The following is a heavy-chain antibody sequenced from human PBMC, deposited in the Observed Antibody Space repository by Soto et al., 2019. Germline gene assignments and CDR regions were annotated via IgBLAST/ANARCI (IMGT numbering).Heavy chain of an antibody. V-gene: IGHV3-23*04. Sequence: VQLVESGGGVVQPGRSLRLSCAASGFTFSSYGMHWVRQAPGKGLEWVAVISGSGGSTYYADSVKGRFTISRDNSKNTLYLQMNSLRAEDTAVYYCAKAGMRNTVTTYGMDVWGQGTTVTVSS. D-gene: IGHD4-17*01. CDR2: ISGSGGST. CDR1: GFTFSSYG. J-gene: IGHJ6*02. CDR3: AKAGMRNTVTTYGMDV.